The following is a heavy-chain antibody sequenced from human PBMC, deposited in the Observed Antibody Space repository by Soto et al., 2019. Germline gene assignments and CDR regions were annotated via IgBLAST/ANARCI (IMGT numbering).Heavy chain of an antibody. D-gene: IGHD1-20*01. Sequence: AGATVVNPTQTLPLTCTLSGFSLSTSEVGVGWIRQPPGKALEWLALIYWDDDKRYSPSLRSRLTITKDTSKNQVVLTMTNMDPVDTATYYCAHRPHRAGRLPITSYFDYWGQGTLVTVSS. V-gene: IGHV2-5*02. CDR2: IYWDDDK. CDR1: GFSLSTSEVG. J-gene: IGHJ4*02. CDR3: AHRPHRAGRLPITSYFDY.